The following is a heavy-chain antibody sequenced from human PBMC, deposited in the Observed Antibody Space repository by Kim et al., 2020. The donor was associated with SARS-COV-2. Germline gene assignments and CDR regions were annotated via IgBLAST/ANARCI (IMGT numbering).Heavy chain of an antibody. V-gene: IGHV4-4*07. D-gene: IGHD1-26*01. CDR3: ARDRDSGSYWGQDYYYGMDV. Sequence: SETLSLTCTVSGGSISSYYWSWIRQPAGKGLEWIGRIYTSGSTNYNPSLKSRVTMSVDTSKNQFSLKLSSVTAADTAVYYCARDRDSGSYWGQDYYYGMDVWGQGTTVTVSS. CDR2: IYTSGST. J-gene: IGHJ6*02. CDR1: GGSISSYY.